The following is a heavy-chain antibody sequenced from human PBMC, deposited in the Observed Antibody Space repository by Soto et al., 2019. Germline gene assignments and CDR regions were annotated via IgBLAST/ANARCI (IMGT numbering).Heavy chain of an antibody. V-gene: IGHV3-15*01. D-gene: IGHD4-17*01. CDR3: TTEVPNDCGDYGWFDP. CDR2: IKSKTDGGTT. Sequence: EVQLVESGGGLVKPGGSLRLSCAASGFTFSNAWMSWVRQAPGKGLEWVGRIKSKTDGGTTDYAAPVKGRFTISRDDSKNTLYLQMNSLKTEDTAVYYCTTEVPNDCGDYGWFDPWGQGTLVTVSS. CDR1: GFTFSNAW. J-gene: IGHJ5*02.